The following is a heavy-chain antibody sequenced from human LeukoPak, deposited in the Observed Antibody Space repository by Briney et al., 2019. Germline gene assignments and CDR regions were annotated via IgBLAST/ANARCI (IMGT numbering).Heavy chain of an antibody. CDR1: GFTFSSYW. Sequence: GGSLRLSCAASGFTFSSYWMHWVRQAPGKGLVWVSRINKSRSSTNYVDSVKGRFTISRDNAKSTLYVQMNSLRAEDTAVYYCARGPRYSYGSASYYNGLFDSWGQGTLVTVSS. CDR2: INKSRSST. V-gene: IGHV3-74*01. J-gene: IGHJ4*02. CDR3: ARGPRYSYGSASYYNGLFDS. D-gene: IGHD3-10*01.